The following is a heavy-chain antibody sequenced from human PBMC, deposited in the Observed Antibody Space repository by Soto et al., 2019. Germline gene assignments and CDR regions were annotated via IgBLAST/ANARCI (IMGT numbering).Heavy chain of an antibody. V-gene: IGHV1-69*12. D-gene: IGHD3-22*01. CDR1: GGSLSNFG. CDR3: ARGDATKIVVTTYYAMDV. J-gene: IGHJ6*02. Sequence: QVQLVQCGAEVKKPGSSVKVSCTASGGSLSNFGISWVRQAPGQGLEWMGAIIPVFGTPNYAQKFQDRVTISADESTTTVYMEVRSLTSEDTAVYYCARGDATKIVVTTYYAMDVWGQGTTVTVSS. CDR2: IIPVFGTP.